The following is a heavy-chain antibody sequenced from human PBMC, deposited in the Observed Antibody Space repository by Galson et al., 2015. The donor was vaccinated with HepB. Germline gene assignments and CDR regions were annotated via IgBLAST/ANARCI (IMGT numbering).Heavy chain of an antibody. CDR3: AREGGANWGRHYYGMDV. D-gene: IGHD7-27*01. J-gene: IGHJ6*02. V-gene: IGHV3-33*01. CDR1: GFTFSSYG. CDR2: IWYDGSNK. Sequence: SLRLSCAASGFTFSSYGMHWVRQAPGKGLEWVAVIWYDGSNKYYADSVKGRFTISRDNSKNTLYLQMNSLRAEDTAVYYCAREGGANWGRHYYGMDVWGQGTTVTVSS.